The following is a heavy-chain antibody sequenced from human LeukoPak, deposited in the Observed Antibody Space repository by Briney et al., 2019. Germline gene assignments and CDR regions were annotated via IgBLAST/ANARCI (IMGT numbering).Heavy chain of an antibody. J-gene: IGHJ4*02. CDR1: GFTFSSYT. D-gene: IGHD2-21*02. CDR2: ISGSDSYI. Sequence: PGGSLRLSCAASGFTFSSYTLIWVRQAPENGLEWASSISGSDSYIYYADSVKGRFTISRDNAKNSLYLQMNSLRAEDTAVYYCARDAYCGGDCYYDYWGQGTLVTVSS. V-gene: IGHV3-21*01. CDR3: ARDAYCGGDCYYDY.